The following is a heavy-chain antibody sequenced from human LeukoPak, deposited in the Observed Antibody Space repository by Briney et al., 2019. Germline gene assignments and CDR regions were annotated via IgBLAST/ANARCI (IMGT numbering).Heavy chain of an antibody. CDR2: ISSSSSTI. D-gene: IGHD6-19*01. Sequence: GGSLRLSCAASGFTFSSYSMNWVRQAPGKGLEWVSYISSSSSTIYYADSVKGRFTISRDNAKNSLYLRMNSLRAEDTAVYYCARGQQWLSHGYWGQGTLVTVSS. J-gene: IGHJ4*02. CDR1: GFTFSSYS. CDR3: ARGQQWLSHGY. V-gene: IGHV3-48*01.